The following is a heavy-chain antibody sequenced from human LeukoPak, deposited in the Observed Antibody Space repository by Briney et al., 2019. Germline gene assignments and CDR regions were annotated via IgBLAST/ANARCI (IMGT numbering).Heavy chain of an antibody. J-gene: IGHJ4*02. CDR3: ARGEMATTYYFDY. V-gene: IGHV4-31*03. CDR1: GGSISSGGYY. D-gene: IGHD5-24*01. CDR2: IYYSGSS. Sequence: SATLSLTCTVSGGSISSGGYYWSWIRQHPGKGLEWIGYIYYSGSSYYNPSLKSRVTISVDTSKNQFSLKLTSVTAADTAVYYCARGEMATTYYFDYWGQGTLVTVSS.